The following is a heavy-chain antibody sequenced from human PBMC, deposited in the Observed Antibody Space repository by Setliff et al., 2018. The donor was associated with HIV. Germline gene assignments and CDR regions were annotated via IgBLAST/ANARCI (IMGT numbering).Heavy chain of an antibody. CDR2: IYYSGST. Sequence: SETRSLTCDVSGGSISSYYWSWIRQPPGKGLEWIGYIYYSGSTNYNPSLKSRVTISVDTSKNQFSLKLSSVTAADTAVYYCARGDGTKYYYYYYMDVWGKGTTVTVSS. CDR1: GGSISSYY. J-gene: IGHJ6*03. V-gene: IGHV4-59*01. CDR3: ARGDGTKYYYYYYMDV. D-gene: IGHD1-7*01.